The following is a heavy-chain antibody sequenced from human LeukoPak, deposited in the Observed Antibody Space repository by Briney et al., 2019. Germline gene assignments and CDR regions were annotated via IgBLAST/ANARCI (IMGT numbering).Heavy chain of an antibody. CDR1: GYSINNGYY. Sequence: SETLSLTCTVSGYSINNGYYWGWFRQAPGKGLEWIGNIFHRGRTYYNLSLKSRVTISVDTSKNQYSLNISSVTAADTAVYYCARDRGYTQVNYKGVFACWGQGTLVTVSS. CDR3: ARDRGYTQVNYKGVFAC. V-gene: IGHV4-38-2*02. J-gene: IGHJ4*02. D-gene: IGHD4-11*01. CDR2: IFHRGRT.